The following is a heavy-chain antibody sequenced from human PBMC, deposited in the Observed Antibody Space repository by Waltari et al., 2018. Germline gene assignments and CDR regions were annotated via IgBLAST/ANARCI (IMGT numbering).Heavy chain of an antibody. CDR2: IIPILGIA. J-gene: IGHJ4*02. Sequence: QVQLVQSGAAGKKPGASVKVSCKASGGTFTSYGIRWVRQAPGQGLGWMGGIIPILGIANYAQKFQGRVTITADESTSTAYMELSSLRSEDTAVYYCASSEGGYSGFDYWGQGTLVTVSS. D-gene: IGHD4-4*01. CDR3: ASSEGGYSGFDY. CDR1: GGTFTSYG. V-gene: IGHV1-69*04.